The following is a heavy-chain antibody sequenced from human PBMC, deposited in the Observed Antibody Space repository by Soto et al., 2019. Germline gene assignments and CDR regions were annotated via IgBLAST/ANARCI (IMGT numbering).Heavy chain of an antibody. Sequence: PSQTLSLTCAISGDSVSTNSAAWNWIRQSPSRALEWLGRTYYSSKWYNDYAQSVKSRITINPDTSKNQFSLQLNSVTPEDTALDYCARSPDRGYYGLDVWGQATTVTSP. CDR1: GDSVSTNSAA. J-gene: IGHJ6*02. CDR2: TYYSSKWYN. CDR3: ARSPDRGYYGLDV. V-gene: IGHV6-1*01. D-gene: IGHD6-13*01.